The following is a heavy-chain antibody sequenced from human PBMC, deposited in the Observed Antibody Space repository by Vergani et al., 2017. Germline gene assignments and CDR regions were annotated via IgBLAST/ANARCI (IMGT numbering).Heavy chain of an antibody. Sequence: VHLEESGGGLVQPGGSLRLSCAASGFTFSDFSMSWVRQAPGKGLEWVAFIRYDGSNKYYADSVKGRFTISRDNSKNTLYLQMNSLRAEDTAVYYCAKAYCSSTSCYSRGPLDYWGQGTQVTVSS. CDR2: IRYDGSNK. CDR1: GFTFSDFS. V-gene: IGHV3-30*02. CDR3: AKAYCSSTSCYSRGPLDY. J-gene: IGHJ4*02. D-gene: IGHD2-2*01.